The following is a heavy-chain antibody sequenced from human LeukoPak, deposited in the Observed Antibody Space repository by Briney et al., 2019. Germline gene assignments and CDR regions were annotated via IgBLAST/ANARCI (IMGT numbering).Heavy chain of an antibody. D-gene: IGHD6-13*01. CDR2: VSWYSGSI. J-gene: IGHJ3*02. Sequence: GGSLRLSCAASGFTFVDYVMHWVRHAPPKGLEGVSGVSWYSGSIRYADFVKGRFTISRDNAKNSLYLQMNSLRAEDTALYYFSKDFLRYSSSWYAAFDIWGERKMVTVSS. V-gene: IGHV3-9*01. CDR1: GFTFVDYV. CDR3: SKDFLRYSSSWYAAFDI.